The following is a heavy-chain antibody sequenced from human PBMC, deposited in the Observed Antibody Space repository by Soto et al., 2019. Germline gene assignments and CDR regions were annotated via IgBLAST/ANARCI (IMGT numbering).Heavy chain of an antibody. CDR1: GYNFNPSY. CDR2: INLRGGTT. D-gene: IGHD2-21*02. V-gene: IGHV1-46*02. Sequence: QVQLVQPGAEVRKPGASMRFSCETSGYNFNPSYIHWVQQAPGQGLEWMGIINLRGGTTEYAHKFRGRVTVTGNTSRRTVYMELRSLRPEDTAVYFCARGPENSDVPRWDYWGQGTLLTVAS. CDR3: ARGPENSDVPRWDY. J-gene: IGHJ4*02.